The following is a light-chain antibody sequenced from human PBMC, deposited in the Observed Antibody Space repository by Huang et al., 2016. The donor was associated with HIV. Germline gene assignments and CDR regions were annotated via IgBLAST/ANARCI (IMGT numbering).Light chain of an antibody. CDR3: LQDYLYPWT. CDR1: QDIGND. V-gene: IGKV1-6*01. Sequence: AIQMTQSPASLPASVGDRVTITCRASQDIGNDLGWYQQRIGKAPKLLVSSASHLQRWVPSRFTGSGSATHFTLTISGLQPEDFATYYCLQDYLYPWTFGQGTKVEI. J-gene: IGKJ1*01. CDR2: SAS.